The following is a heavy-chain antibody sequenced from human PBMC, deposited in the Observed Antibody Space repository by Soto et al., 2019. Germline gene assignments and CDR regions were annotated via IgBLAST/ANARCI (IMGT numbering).Heavy chain of an antibody. D-gene: IGHD2-8*01. Sequence: KQSQTLSLTCTVSGASISSSPYYWGWIRQPPGKGLEWIASIYSSGSTYYNPSLKSRVTISVHTSKNQFSLKLSSVTAADTAVFYCARLGYCTDGVCYTLDYWGRGTLVTVSS. CDR1: GASISSSPYY. CDR3: ARLGYCTDGVCYTLDY. V-gene: IGHV4-39*01. J-gene: IGHJ4*02. CDR2: IYSSGST.